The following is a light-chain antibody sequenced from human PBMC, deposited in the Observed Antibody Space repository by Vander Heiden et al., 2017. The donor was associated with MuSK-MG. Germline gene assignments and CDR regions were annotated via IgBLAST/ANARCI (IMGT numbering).Light chain of an antibody. CDR2: AAS. CDR1: QGISNS. CDR3: QQDYSTRT. Sequence: DIQMTQSPSSLSASVGDRVTITCRASQGISNSLAWYQQKPGKAPKLLLYAASRWESGVPHRFSGSGSGTDYTLTSSSRQPEDFATYYWQQDYSTRTFGQGTKVEIK. J-gene: IGKJ1*01. V-gene: IGKV1-NL1*01.